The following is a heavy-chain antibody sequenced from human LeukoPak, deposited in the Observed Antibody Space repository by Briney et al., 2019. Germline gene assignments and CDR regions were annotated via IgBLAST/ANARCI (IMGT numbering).Heavy chain of an antibody. CDR1: EYTFTGYY. CDR2: INPNSGGT. CDR3: AREYCSSTSCSNWFAP. D-gene: IGHD2-2*01. V-gene: IGHV1-2*02. J-gene: IGHJ5*02. Sequence: GASVKVSCKASEYTFTGYYIHWVRQAPGQGLEWMGWINPNSGGTNYAQKFQGRVTMTRDTSISTAYMELSGLRSDDTAVYYCAREYCSSTSCSNWFAPWGQGTLVTVSS.